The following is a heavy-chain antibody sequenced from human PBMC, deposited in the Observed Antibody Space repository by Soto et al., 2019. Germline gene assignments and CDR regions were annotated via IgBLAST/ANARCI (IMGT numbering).Heavy chain of an antibody. CDR2: MNPNSGNT. D-gene: IGHD3-10*01. J-gene: IGHJ4*02. Sequence: ASVKVSCKASGYTFTSYDINWVRQATGQGLEWMGWMNPNSGNTGYAQKFQGRVTMTRNTSISTAYMELSSLRSEDTAVYYCAKPQRYYYGSGSGPDFDYWGQGTLVTVSS. CDR1: GYTFTSYD. V-gene: IGHV1-8*01. CDR3: AKPQRYYYGSGSGPDFDY.